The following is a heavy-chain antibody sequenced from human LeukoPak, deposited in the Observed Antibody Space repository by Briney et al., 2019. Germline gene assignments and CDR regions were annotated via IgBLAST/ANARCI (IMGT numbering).Heavy chain of an antibody. J-gene: IGHJ3*01. CDR3: ARDRDCSRTSCFNAFDV. Sequence: GGSLRLSCAASGFTFSTYEMHWVRQAPGKGLEWVAVISHDGNDQNYGDSVKGRFTISRDNSKNALYLQMNSLRLEDTAVYYCARDRDCSRTSCFNAFDVWGQGTMAIVSS. D-gene: IGHD2-2*01. CDR2: ISHDGNDQ. CDR1: GFTFSTYE. V-gene: IGHV3-30*04.